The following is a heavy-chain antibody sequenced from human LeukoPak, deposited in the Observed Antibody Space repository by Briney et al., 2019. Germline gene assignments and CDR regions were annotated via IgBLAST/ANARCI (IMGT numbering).Heavy chain of an antibody. V-gene: IGHV3-30-3*01. CDR1: GFTFSNYA. J-gene: IGHJ4*02. CDR3: AKDKGKNSFDY. Sequence: GRSLRLSCAASGFTFSNYAMHWVRQAPGKGLEGVTFIWHDGSNKYYAESVKGRFTVSRDNSRNTVYLQMNNLRAEDTAVYYCAKDKGKNSFDYWGQGTLVTVSS. D-gene: IGHD4-23*01. CDR2: IWHDGSNK.